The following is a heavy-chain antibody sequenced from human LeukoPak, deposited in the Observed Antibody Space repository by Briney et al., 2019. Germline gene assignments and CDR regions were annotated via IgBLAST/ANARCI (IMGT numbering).Heavy chain of an antibody. CDR3: ARDGPQSLEWLFLDY. CDR2: IYHSGST. D-gene: IGHD3-3*01. V-gene: IGHV4-38-2*02. Sequence: SETLSLTCTVSGDSINSGYYWGWIRPPPGKGLEWIGSIYHSGSTYYHPSLKSRVTISVDTSKNQFSLKLSSVTAADTAVYYCARDGPQSLEWLFLDYWGQGTLVTVSS. CDR1: GDSINSGYY. J-gene: IGHJ4*02.